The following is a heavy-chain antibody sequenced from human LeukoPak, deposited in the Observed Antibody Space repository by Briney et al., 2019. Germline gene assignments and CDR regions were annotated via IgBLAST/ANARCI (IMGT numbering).Heavy chain of an antibody. D-gene: IGHD1-26*01. Sequence: SETLFLTCSVSGGSVSSSTYYWGWIRQPPGKGLEWIGSINYSTYYNPSLKSRVTISVDTSKNQFSLKLSSVTAADTAVYCCARALKSVSGRPGDFDYWGQGTLVTVSS. CDR3: ARALKSVSGRPGDFDY. CDR1: GGSVSSSTYY. V-gene: IGHV4-39*07. J-gene: IGHJ4*02. CDR2: INYST.